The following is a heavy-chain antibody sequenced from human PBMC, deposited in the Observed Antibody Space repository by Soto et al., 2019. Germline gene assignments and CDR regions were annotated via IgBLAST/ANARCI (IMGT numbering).Heavy chain of an antibody. J-gene: IGHJ4*02. CDR3: AKNSFSGSKRILDS. V-gene: IGHV3-30*18. CDR2: ISFDGSTK. Sequence: QVQLVESGGGVVQPGRSLRLSCPASGFRDGFPFSDYDMHWVRQAPGKGLEWVALISFDGSTKNYVDSVEGRFTISRDNSRDTLFLQMDSLRPEDTAVYYCAKNSFSGSKRILDSWGQGTLVTVSS. CDR1: GFRDGFPFSDYD. D-gene: IGHD1-26*01.